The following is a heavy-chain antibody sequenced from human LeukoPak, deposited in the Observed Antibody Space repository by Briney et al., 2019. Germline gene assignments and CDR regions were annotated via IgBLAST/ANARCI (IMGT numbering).Heavy chain of an antibody. CDR3: ATHDYGDYSSNY. Sequence: SETLSLTCTVPGGPISSYYWSWLRQPPGKGLEWIGYIYYSGSTNYNPSLKSRVTISVYTSKNQFSLKLSSVTAADTAVYCATHDYGDYSSNYWGQGTLVTVSS. J-gene: IGHJ4*02. CDR1: GGPISSYY. D-gene: IGHD4-17*01. V-gene: IGHV4-59*01. CDR2: IYYSGST.